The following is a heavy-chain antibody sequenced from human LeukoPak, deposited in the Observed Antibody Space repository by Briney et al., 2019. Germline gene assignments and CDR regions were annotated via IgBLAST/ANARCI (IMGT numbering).Heavy chain of an antibody. D-gene: IGHD2-2*01. CDR1: GFTVSSNY. CDR3: ARAIQSHLLKGYFDY. Sequence: GGSLRLSCAPFGFTVSSNYMSWVRQGPGKGLEWVSTIYSDGTPYYADSLKGRFTISRDNSKNTLYLRMNSLRAEDTAIYYCARAIQSHLLKGYFDYWGQGTLVTVSS. CDR2: IYSDGTP. V-gene: IGHV3-53*01. J-gene: IGHJ4*02.